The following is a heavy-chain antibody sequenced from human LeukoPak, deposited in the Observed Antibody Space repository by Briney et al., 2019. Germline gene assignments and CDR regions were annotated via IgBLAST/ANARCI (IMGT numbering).Heavy chain of an antibody. V-gene: IGHV1-3*01. CDR1: GYGFTTYA. CDR3: ASDGFDI. J-gene: IGHJ3*02. CDR2: INDGNGNT. Sequence: ASVKVSCKASGYGFTTYAMYWVRQAPGQRLEWMGWINDGNGNTKYSQKFQGRVTMTRDTSASTAYMELSSLRSEDTAVYYCASDGFDIWGQGTMVTVSS.